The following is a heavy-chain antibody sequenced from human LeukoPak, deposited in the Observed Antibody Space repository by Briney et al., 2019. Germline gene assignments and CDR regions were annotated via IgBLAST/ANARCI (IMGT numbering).Heavy chain of an antibody. Sequence: PSETLSLTCTVSGGSISGYYWSWIRQPAGKGLEWIGRSYTSGSPNYNPSLKGRVTMSVDTSKNQYPLKLSCVTAADTAVYFCARSGGSGFQLDNWGQGTLVTVSS. CDR1: GGSISGYY. V-gene: IGHV4-4*07. CDR3: ARSGGSGFQLDN. CDR2: SYTSGSP. J-gene: IGHJ4*02. D-gene: IGHD3-16*01.